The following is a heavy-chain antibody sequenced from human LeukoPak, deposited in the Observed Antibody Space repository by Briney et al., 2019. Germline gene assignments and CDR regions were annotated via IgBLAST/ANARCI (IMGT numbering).Heavy chain of an antibody. CDR3: AKIAALWFGELTGY. CDR1: GFTFSSYA. D-gene: IGHD3-10*01. V-gene: IGHV3-23*01. J-gene: IGHJ4*02. Sequence: GGSLRLSCAASGFTFSSYAMSWVRQAPGKGLEWVSAISGSGGSTYYADSVKGRFTNSRDNSKNTLYLQMNSLRAEDTAVYYCAKIAALWFGELTGYWGQGTLVTVSS. CDR2: ISGSGGST.